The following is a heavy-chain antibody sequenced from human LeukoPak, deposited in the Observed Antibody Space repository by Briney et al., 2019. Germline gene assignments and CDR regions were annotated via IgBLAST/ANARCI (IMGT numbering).Heavy chain of an antibody. V-gene: IGHV3-7*05. CDR1: GFTFSTYW. CDR2: IKEDGGEK. CDR3: TRGAPNHSDC. J-gene: IGHJ4*02. Sequence: GGSLRLSCAASGFTFSTYWINWVRQAPGKGLEWVANIKEDGGEKYYVDSVKGRFTISRDNAKNSLYLQMNSLRAEDTAVYYCTRGAPNHSDCWGQGTLVIVSS.